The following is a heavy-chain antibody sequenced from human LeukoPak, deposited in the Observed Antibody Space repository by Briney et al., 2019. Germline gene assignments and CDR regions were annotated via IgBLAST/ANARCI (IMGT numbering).Heavy chain of an antibody. J-gene: IGHJ4*02. V-gene: IGHV4-59*08. CDR3: ARHRLSSTSLIDY. D-gene: IGHD2-2*01. Sequence: SETLSLTCTVSGGSISSYYWSWIRQPPGKGLEWIGYIYYSGSTNYNPSLKSRVTISVDTSKNQFSLKLSSVTAADTAVYYCARHRLSSTSLIDYWGQGTLVTVSS. CDR1: GGSISSYY. CDR2: IYYSGST.